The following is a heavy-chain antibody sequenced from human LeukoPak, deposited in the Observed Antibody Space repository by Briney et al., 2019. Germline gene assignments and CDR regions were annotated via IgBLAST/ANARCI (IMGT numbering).Heavy chain of an antibody. CDR1: GFTFSSYW. J-gene: IGHJ4*02. CDR3: AYQRGRYSYEPFDY. CDR2: IKQDGSEK. Sequence: SGGSLRLSCAASGFTFSSYWMSWVRQAPGKGLEWVANIKQDGSEKYYVDSVKGRFTISRDNAKNSLYLQMNSLRAEDTAVYYCAYQRGRYSYEPFDYWGQGTLVTVSS. D-gene: IGHD5-18*01. V-gene: IGHV3-7*01.